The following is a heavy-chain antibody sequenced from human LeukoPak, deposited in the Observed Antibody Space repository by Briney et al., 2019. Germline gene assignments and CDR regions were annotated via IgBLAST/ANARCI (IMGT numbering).Heavy chain of an antibody. D-gene: IGHD2-21*01. Sequence: GESLKSSCKGSGYSFTSYWIGLVRQMPGKSLNWVGGIYAGGSDTRYSQSFQGQVTISADKSISTAYLQWTSLKASDTAMYYCARQIPTDAFDIWGQGTMVTVSS. J-gene: IGHJ3*02. CDR2: IYAGGSDT. V-gene: IGHV5-51*01. CDR3: ARQIPTDAFDI. CDR1: GYSFTSYW.